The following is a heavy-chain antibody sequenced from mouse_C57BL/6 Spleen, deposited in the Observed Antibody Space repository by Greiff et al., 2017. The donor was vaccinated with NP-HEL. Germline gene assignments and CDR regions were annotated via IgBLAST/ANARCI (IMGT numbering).Heavy chain of an antibody. CDR2: ISSGSSTI. CDR1: GFTFSDYG. J-gene: IGHJ1*03. D-gene: IGHD1-1*01. CDR3: ARGFITTVVEYFDV. V-gene: IGHV5-17*01. Sequence: EVMLVESGGGLVKPGGSLKLSCAASGFTFSDYGMHWVRQAPEKGLEWVAYISSGSSTIYYADTVKGRFTISRDNAKNTLFLQMTSLRSEDTAMYYCARGFITTVVEYFDVWGTGTTVTVSS.